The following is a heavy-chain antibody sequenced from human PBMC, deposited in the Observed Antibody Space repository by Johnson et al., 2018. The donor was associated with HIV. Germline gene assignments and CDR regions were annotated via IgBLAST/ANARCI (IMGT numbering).Heavy chain of an antibody. CDR1: GFTFSLYL. CDR3: ARGGRGACDS. D-gene: IGHD1-26*01. CDR2: IKQDGSEK. V-gene: IGHV3-7*05. J-gene: IGHJ3*02. Sequence: VQLVESGGGLVKPGGSLRLSCAASGFTFSLYLMTWVRQAPGKGLEWVANIKQDGSEKYYVDSVKGRFTISRDNAKNSLYLQMNSLRAEDTAVYYCARGGRGACDSWGQGTMVTVAS.